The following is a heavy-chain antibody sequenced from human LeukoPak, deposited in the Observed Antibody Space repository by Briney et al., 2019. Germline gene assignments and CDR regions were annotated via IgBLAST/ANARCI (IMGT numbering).Heavy chain of an antibody. CDR2: IYYSGST. J-gene: IGHJ4*02. D-gene: IGHD2-2*01. CDR1: GGSISSGGYY. V-gene: IGHV4-31*03. Sequence: SQTLSLTCTVSGGSISSGGYYWSWIRQHPGKGLEWIGYIYYSGSTYYNPSLKSRVTISVDTSKNQFSLKLSSVTAADTAVYYCARGRGIYCSSTSCSKVSQDWGQGTLVTVSS. CDR3: ARGRGIYCSSTSCSKVSQD.